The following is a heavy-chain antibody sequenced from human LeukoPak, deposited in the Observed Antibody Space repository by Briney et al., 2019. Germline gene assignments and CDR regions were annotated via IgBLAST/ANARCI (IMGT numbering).Heavy chain of an antibody. CDR3: ARGGSLVGTTPHDTFDI. D-gene: IGHD1-26*01. CDR1: AAPISSYY. J-gene: IGHJ3*02. V-gene: IGHV4-59*01. Sequence: PSETLSLTCTVSAAPISSYYWSWIWQPPGKGLEWIGYIYYSGSTNYNPSLKSRVATSVDTSKNQVSLRLSSVTAADTAVYYCARGGSLVGTTPHDTFDIWGQGTVVTVS. CDR2: IYYSGST.